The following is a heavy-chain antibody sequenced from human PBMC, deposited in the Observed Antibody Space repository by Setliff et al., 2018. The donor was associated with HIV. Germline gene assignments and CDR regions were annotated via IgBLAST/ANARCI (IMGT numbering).Heavy chain of an antibody. CDR2: IYARGGT. Sequence: SETLSLTCTVSGGSITSFYWSWIRQPAGKGLEWIGRIYARGGTKYNPSLESRVTMSVDTSRTQFSLKLRSVTAADTAVYYCARVGASGVPSTMDYYYYMDVWGKGTTVTVSS. CDR3: ARVGASGVPSTMDYYYYMDV. J-gene: IGHJ6*03. D-gene: IGHD3-10*01. CDR1: GGSITSFY. V-gene: IGHV4-4*07.